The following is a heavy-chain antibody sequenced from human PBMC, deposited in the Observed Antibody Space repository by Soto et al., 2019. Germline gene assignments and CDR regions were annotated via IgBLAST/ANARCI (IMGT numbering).Heavy chain of an antibody. J-gene: IGHJ5*02. V-gene: IGHV4-59*01. D-gene: IGHD3-3*01. CDR2: IYYSGST. CDR3: AKNKYYDFWSGYYGNWFDP. Sequence: SETLSLTCTVSGGSISSYYWSWIRQPPGKGLEWIGYIYYSGSTNYNPSLKSRVTISVDTSKNQFSLKLSSVTAADTAVYYCAKNKYYDFWSGYYGNWFDPWGQGTLVPVSS. CDR1: GGSISSYY.